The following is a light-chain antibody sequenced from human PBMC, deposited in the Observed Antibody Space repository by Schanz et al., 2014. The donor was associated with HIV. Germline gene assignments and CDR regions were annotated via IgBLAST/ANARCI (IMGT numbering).Light chain of an antibody. CDR2: GAS. Sequence: EIVLTQSPGTLSLSPGERATLSCTASQSISNNLAWYQQKLGQAPRLLLYGASTRATGVPARFSGSGSGTDFTLTISTLQSEDFVLYYCQHYNNWPPWTFGQGTKVEIK. CDR1: QSISNN. CDR3: QHYNNWPPWT. J-gene: IGKJ1*01. V-gene: IGKV3-15*01.